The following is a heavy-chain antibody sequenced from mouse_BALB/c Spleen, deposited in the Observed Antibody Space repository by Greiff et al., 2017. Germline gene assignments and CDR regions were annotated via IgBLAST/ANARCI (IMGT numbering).Heavy chain of an antibody. CDR3: AREEDGNSGGYYFDY. Sequence: EVQVVESGGGLVKPGGSLKLSCAASGFTFSSYAMSWVRQTPEKRLEWVASISSGGSTYYPDSVKGRFTISRDNARNILYLQMSSLRSEDTAMYYCAREEDGNSGGYYFDYWGQGTTLTVSS. J-gene: IGHJ2*01. CDR1: GFTFSSYA. CDR2: ISSGGST. V-gene: IGHV5-6-5*01. D-gene: IGHD2-1*01.